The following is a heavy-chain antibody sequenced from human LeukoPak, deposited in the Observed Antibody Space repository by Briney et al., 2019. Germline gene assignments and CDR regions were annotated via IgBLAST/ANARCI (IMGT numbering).Heavy chain of an antibody. CDR3: ARVYGSGTYLFDY. J-gene: IGHJ4*02. V-gene: IGHV3-11*01. CDR1: GFTFSDYY. CDR2: ISSSGSTI. Sequence: GGSLRLSCAASGFTFSDYYMSWIRQAPGKGREGVSYISSSGSTIYYTDSVKGRFTISRDNAKNSLYLQMSSLRAEDTAVYYCARVYGSGTYLFDYWGQGTLVTVSS. D-gene: IGHD3-10*01.